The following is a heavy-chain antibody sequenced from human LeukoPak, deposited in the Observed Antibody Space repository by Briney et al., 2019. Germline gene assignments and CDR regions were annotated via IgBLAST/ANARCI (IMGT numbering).Heavy chain of an antibody. Sequence: GASVKVSCKASGYTFTSYGISWVRQAPGQGLEWMGWISAYNSNTNYAQKLQGRVTMTTDTSTSTAYMELRSLRSDDTAVYYCAREGSDYYDSSGYYLTGPYFDYWGQGTLVTVSS. V-gene: IGHV1-18*01. CDR3: AREGSDYYDSSGYYLTGPYFDY. CDR1: GYTFTSYG. D-gene: IGHD3-22*01. CDR2: ISAYNSNT. J-gene: IGHJ4*02.